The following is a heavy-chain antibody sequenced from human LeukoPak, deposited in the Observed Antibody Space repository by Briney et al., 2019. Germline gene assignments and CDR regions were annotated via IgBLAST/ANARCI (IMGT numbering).Heavy chain of an antibody. V-gene: IGHV4-39*07. CDR1: GGSISSSSYS. CDR3: ARSGRKAPPKYYYYGMDV. CDR2: INHSGST. J-gene: IGHJ6*02. D-gene: IGHD1-26*01. Sequence: SETLSLTCTVSGGSISSSSYSWGWIRQPPGKGLEWIGEINHSGSTNYNPSLKSRVTISVDTSKNQFSLKLSSVTAADTAVYYCARSGRKAPPKYYYYGMDVWGQGTTVTVSS.